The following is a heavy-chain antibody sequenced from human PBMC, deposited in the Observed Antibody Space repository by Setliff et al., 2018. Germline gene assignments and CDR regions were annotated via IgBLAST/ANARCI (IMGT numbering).Heavy chain of an antibody. D-gene: IGHD6-19*01. J-gene: IGHJ6*03. CDR3: ASASSGWYSAYYYYMDV. Sequence: LSLTCTVSGGSVNSGYDNWNWLRQPAGKGLEWIGHINRRGSTNFAPSLKSRVTISLDTSKTQFSLNLTSVTAADTAVYSCASASSGWYSAYYYYMDVWGKGTTVTASS. CDR2: INRRGST. CDR1: GGSVNSGYDN. V-gene: IGHV4-61*09.